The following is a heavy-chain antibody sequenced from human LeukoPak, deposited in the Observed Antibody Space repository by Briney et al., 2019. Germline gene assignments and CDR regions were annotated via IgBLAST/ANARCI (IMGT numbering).Heavy chain of an antibody. V-gene: IGHV4-4*07. D-gene: IGHD6-19*01. CDR3: ARASVAGSFDY. CDR1: LGSLSSYY. CDR2: IYTRGST. Sequence: SETLSLTRTVSLGSLSSYYWSWIRQPAGKGLEWIGRIYTRGSTNSTPSLKSRVTMSVDTSKDQSALELSSLTAPDTAVFYWARASVAGSFDYRGQGTQVTVSS. J-gene: IGHJ4*02.